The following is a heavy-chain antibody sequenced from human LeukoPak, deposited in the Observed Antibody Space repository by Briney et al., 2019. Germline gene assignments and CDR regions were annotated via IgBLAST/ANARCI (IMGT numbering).Heavy chain of an antibody. D-gene: IGHD6-19*01. J-gene: IGHJ4*02. CDR2: INAGHGNT. Sequence: VASVKVSCKASGYTFTNYAMHWVRQAPGQRLEWMGWINAGHGNTKYSQEFQGRVTITRDTSASTAYMELSSLRSEDTAVYYCAQVVRYSSGPLTDLFPYSFDYWGQGTLVTVSS. CDR3: AQVVRYSSGPLTDLFPYSFDY. V-gene: IGHV1-3*03. CDR1: GYTFTNYA.